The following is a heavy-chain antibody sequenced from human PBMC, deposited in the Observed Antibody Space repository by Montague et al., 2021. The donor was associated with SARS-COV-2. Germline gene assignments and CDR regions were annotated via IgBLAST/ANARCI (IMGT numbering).Heavy chain of an antibody. CDR1: GFTFSSYA. V-gene: IGHV3-30*04. D-gene: IGHD3-16*02. J-gene: IGHJ4*02. CDR2: ISYDGSNK. Sequence: SLRLSCGASGFTFSSYAMHWVRQAPGKGLEWVAVISYDGSNKYYADSVKGRFTISRDNSKNTLYLQMNSLRAEDTAVYYCARDNYDYVWGSYRYIYWGQGTLVTVSS. CDR3: ARDNYDYVWGSYRYIY.